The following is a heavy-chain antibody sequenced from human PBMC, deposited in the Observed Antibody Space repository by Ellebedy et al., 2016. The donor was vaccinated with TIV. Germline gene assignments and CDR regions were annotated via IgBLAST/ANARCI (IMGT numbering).Heavy chain of an antibody. CDR3: ARGFYERFDP. CDR1: GYKFTSYG. Sequence: ASVKVSCKASGYKFTSYGISWVRQAPGQGLEWMGWISAFNGDTNYAQKFQGRVTMTTDTLTSTAYMELRSLRSDETALYYCARGFYERFDPWGQGTLVTVSS. V-gene: IGHV1-18*04. D-gene: IGHD2/OR15-2a*01. CDR2: ISAFNGDT. J-gene: IGHJ5*02.